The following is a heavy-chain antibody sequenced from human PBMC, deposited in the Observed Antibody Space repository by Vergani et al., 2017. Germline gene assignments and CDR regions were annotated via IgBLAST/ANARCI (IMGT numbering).Heavy chain of an antibody. V-gene: IGHV3-23*01. CDR2: ISGPDLST. CDR3: AKVGRSEVAGTFGAFDI. J-gene: IGHJ3*02. D-gene: IGHD6-19*01. Sequence: EVHLLESGGGLVQSGGSLRLSCAASGFTFSNSAVSWVRQAPGRGLAWVSSISGPDLSTYYADSVKGRFSISRDNSKNTLFLHMNSLRPEDTAVYYCAKVGRSEVAGTFGAFDIWGQGTMVTVSS. CDR1: GFTFSNSA.